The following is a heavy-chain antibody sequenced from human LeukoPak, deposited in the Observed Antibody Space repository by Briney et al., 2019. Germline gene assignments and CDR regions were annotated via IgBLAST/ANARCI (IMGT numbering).Heavy chain of an antibody. CDR2: IYYSGST. CDR1: GASIRNYY. CDR3: ARRYSSSWYVGFFDP. J-gene: IGHJ5*02. D-gene: IGHD6-13*01. Sequence: SETLSLTCTVSGASIRNYYWSWIRQSPGKGLEWIGYIYYSGSTNYNPSLESRVAMSVDTSKNQFSLRLSSVTAADTAIYYCARRYSSSWYVGFFDPWGQGTLVTVSS. V-gene: IGHV4-59*08.